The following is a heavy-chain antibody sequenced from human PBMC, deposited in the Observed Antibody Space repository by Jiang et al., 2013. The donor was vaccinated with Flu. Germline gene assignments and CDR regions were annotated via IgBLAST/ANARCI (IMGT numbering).Heavy chain of an antibody. D-gene: IGHD2/OR15-2a*01. Sequence: GPGLVKPSQTLFLTCTVSGGSISSGSYRWSWIRQTAGKGLEYIGRVYNSGTTDYNPSLKSRITISVDTSKQQFSLKLSSVTAADTGVYYCARGLCNSGSCDRWFDPWGQGTLVTVSS. CDR1: GGSISSGSYR. CDR3: ARGLCNSGSCDRWFDP. V-gene: IGHV4-61*02. CDR2: VYNSGTT. J-gene: IGHJ5*02.